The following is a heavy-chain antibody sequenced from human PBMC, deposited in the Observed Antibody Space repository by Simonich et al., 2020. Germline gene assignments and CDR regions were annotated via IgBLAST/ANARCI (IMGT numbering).Heavy chain of an antibody. CDR2: NHPNYVGT. V-gene: IGHV1-2*01. J-gene: IGHJ3*02. D-gene: IGHD6-19*01. CDR3: ARELKGVPVGWGSQIDI. CDR1: GYTFTGSY. Sequence: QMQLVQSGAEVKKPGASVKVSGKASGYTFTGSYMHWVRQAPGQGLELYGRNHPNYVGTNYEQKFQCRVTRTRDTSIGTAYMELSRLRSDDTAVYYCARELKGVPVGWGSQIDIWGQGTMVTVSS.